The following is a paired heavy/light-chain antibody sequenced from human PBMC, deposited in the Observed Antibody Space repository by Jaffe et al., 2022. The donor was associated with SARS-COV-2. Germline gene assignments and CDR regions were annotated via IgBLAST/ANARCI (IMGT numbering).Heavy chain of an antibody. Sequence: QVHLVESGGGVVQPGRSLRLSCAASGFTFSSYSMHWVRQAPGKGLEWVAVISYDGSNKHYADSVKGRFTISRDNSKNTLYLQMNSLRAEDTAVYYCARDDTVTTFIFDYWGQGTLVTVSS. V-gene: IGHV3-30-3*01. J-gene: IGHJ4*02. CDR1: GFTFSSYS. CDR2: ISYDGSNK. D-gene: IGHD4-4*01. CDR3: ARDDTVTTFIFDY.
Light chain of an antibody. CDR1: QSVNNY. J-gene: IGKJ1*01. Sequence: DIQMTQTPSALSASVGDRVIITCRASQSVNNYLNWYQQKPGKAPKLLIYAASSLQSGVPSRFSGSGSGTDFTLTISSLQPEDMATYYCQESYSPPWAFGQGTKVEIK. V-gene: IGKV1-39*01. CDR2: AAS. CDR3: QESYSPPWA.